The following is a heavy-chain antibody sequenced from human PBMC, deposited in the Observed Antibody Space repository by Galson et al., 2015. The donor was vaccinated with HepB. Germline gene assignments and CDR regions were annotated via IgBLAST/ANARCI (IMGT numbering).Heavy chain of an antibody. V-gene: IGHV4-59*08. CDR2: IYYSGTT. CDR1: GGSISSFY. D-gene: IGHD3-10*01. Sequence: ETLSLTCTVSGGSISSFYWTWIRKPPGKGLEWIGYIYYSGTTDYNPSLKSRVTISVDTSKTQFSLKLTSVTAADTAVYYCGRSMVRGLLIDSWGQGTLVTVSS. J-gene: IGHJ4*02. CDR3: GRSMVRGLLIDS.